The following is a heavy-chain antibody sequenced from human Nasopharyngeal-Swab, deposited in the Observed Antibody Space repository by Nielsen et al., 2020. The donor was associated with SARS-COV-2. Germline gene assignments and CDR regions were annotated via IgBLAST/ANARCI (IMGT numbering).Heavy chain of an antibody. CDR1: GFTSRDSW. CDR2: IKQDGSEK. Sequence: GGPLRLSFVASGFTSRDSWMSWVRQAPAKGLEWVASIKQDGSEKNYVDSVKGRFTISRDNAKNSLFLQMDSLRTEDTAFYYCARVGGRTSPMGSWGQGTLVTVSS. D-gene: IGHD3-10*01. CDR3: ARVGGRTSPMGS. J-gene: IGHJ4*02. V-gene: IGHV3-7*01.